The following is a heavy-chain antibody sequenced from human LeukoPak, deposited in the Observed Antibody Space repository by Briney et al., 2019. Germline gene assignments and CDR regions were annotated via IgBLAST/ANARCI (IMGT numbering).Heavy chain of an antibody. Sequence: PGRSLRLSCAASGFTFDDYAMHWVRQAPGKGLEWVSGISWNSGSIGYADSVKGRFTISRDNAKNSLYLQMNSLRAEDTALYYRAKDTEIVLDIVVVPAGSYGMDVWGQGTTVTVSS. CDR2: ISWNSGSI. D-gene: IGHD2-2*03. V-gene: IGHV3-9*01. CDR1: GFTFDDYA. CDR3: AKDTEIVLDIVVVPAGSYGMDV. J-gene: IGHJ6*02.